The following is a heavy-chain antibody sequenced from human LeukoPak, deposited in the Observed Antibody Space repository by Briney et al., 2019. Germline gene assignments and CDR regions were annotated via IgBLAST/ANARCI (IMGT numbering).Heavy chain of an antibody. J-gene: IGHJ5*02. Sequence: PSQTLSLTCTVSGDSITSGDYYWTWIRQPPGKGREWVAYMHYTGNTYYNSSLKSRLTISVDTSKNQFSLRLSFVTAADTAMYYCARHLSGSSWFDPWGQGTLVTVSS. V-gene: IGHV4-30-4*08. CDR1: GDSITSGDYY. CDR2: MHYTGNT. CDR3: ARHLSGSSWFDP. D-gene: IGHD1-26*01.